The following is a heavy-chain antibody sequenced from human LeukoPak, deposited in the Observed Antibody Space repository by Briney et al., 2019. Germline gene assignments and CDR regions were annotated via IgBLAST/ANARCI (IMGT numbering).Heavy chain of an antibody. CDR3: SRSAYYDGSGNYYDY. Sequence: GSLRLSCAAFGFTFSSYLMHWVRPAPGKGLGLVSRISDGGSTTTYADSVKGRFTISRDNAKNTLYLQMNGLRAEDTAVYYCSRSAYYDGSGNYYDYWGQGTLVTVSS. D-gene: IGHD3-22*01. CDR1: GFTFSSYL. V-gene: IGHV3-74*01. J-gene: IGHJ4*02. CDR2: ISDGGSTT.